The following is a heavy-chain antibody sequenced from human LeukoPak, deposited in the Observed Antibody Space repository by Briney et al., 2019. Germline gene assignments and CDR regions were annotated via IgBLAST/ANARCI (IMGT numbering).Heavy chain of an antibody. J-gene: IGHJ3*01. Sequence: GGSLRLSCAASGFTFNNYAMTWVRQAPGKGLEWVSGTTSSGGTSYYADSVKGRFTVSRDNSKNTLFLQMKSLRVEDTGLYYCAKHNWVVSGWSSDAFDLWGQGTFVTVSS. CDR1: GFTFNNYA. V-gene: IGHV3-23*01. CDR3: AKHNWVVSGWSSDAFDL. CDR2: TTSSGGTS. D-gene: IGHD6-19*01.